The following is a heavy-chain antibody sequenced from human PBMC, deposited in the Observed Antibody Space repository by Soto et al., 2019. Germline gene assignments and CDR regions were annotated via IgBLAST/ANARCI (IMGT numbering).Heavy chain of an antibody. J-gene: IGHJ2*01. CDR1: GGSISSYY. D-gene: IGHD4-17*01. CDR3: ARDCRYGGNSGVGYFDL. V-gene: IGHV4-59*01. CDR2: IYYSGST. Sequence: QVQLQESGPGLVKPSETLSLTCTVSGGSISSYYWSWIRQPPGKGLEWIGYIYYSGSTNYNPSLKSRVTISVDTSKNQFSLKLSSVTAADTAVYYCARDCRYGGNSGVGYFDLWGRGTLVTVSS.